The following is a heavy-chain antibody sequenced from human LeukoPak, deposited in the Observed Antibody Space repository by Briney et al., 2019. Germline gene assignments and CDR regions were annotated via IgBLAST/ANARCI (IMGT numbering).Heavy chain of an antibody. CDR3: VRRGDASSGWGDHDY. J-gene: IGHJ4*02. Sequence: GGSLRLSCAASGFTFNRNAISWVRQAPGKGVEWVSTIGGSGDKTFYADSVKGRFTISGDNSKNMLHLQMSSLTGEDTALYYCVRRGDASSGWGDHDYWGQGALVTVSS. CDR2: IGGSGDKT. CDR1: GFTFNRNA. D-gene: IGHD6-19*01. V-gene: IGHV3-23*01.